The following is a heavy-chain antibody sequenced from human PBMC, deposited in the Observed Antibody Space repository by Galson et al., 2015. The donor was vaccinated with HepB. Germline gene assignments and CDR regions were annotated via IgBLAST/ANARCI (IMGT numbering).Heavy chain of an antibody. J-gene: IGHJ6*02. CDR1: GFTFSSYS. CDR3: ARDRLPLVGATVFSYGMDV. D-gene: IGHD1-26*01. Sequence: SLRLSCAASGFTFSSYSMNWVRQAPGKGLEWVSYISSSSSTIYYADSVKGRFTISRDNAKNSLYLRMNSLRDEDTAVYYCARDRLPLVGATVFSYGMDVWGQGTTVTVSS. V-gene: IGHV3-48*02. CDR2: ISSSSSTI.